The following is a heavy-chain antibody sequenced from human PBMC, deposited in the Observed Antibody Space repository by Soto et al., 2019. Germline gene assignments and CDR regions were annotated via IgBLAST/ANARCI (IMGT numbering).Heavy chain of an antibody. J-gene: IGHJ3*02. CDR2: ISGSGGST. D-gene: IGHD3-10*01. V-gene: IGHV3-23*01. CDR1: GFTFSSYA. Sequence: VQLLESGGGLVQPGGSLRLSCAASGFTFSSYAMSWVRQAPGKGLEWVSAISGSGGSTYYADSVKGRFTISRDNAKTTLYLQMNSLRAEDTAVYYCAKDRIWFGELLSLHHPVGAFDIWGQGTMVTVSS. CDR3: AKDRIWFGELLSLHHPVGAFDI.